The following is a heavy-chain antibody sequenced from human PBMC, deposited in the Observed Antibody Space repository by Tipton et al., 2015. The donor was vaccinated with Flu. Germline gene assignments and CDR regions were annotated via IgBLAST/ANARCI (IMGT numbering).Heavy chain of an antibody. CDR2: IYHSGST. V-gene: IGHV4-38-2*02. Sequence: LRLSCTVSGYSISSGYYWGWIRQPPGKGLEWIGSIYHSGSTYYNPSLKSRVTISVDTSKNQFSLKLSSVTAADTAVYYCARLDATVVVAASMAFDIWGQGTMVTVSS. J-gene: IGHJ3*02. CDR3: ARLDATVVVAASMAFDI. CDR1: GYSISSGYY. D-gene: IGHD2-15*01.